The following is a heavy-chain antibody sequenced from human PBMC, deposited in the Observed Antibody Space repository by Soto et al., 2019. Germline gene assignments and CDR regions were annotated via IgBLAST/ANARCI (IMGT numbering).Heavy chain of an antibody. J-gene: IGHJ6*02. CDR1: GFTFSSYG. CDR2: IWYDGSNK. V-gene: IGHV3-33*01. CDR3: ARTRGRTYYYYGMDV. Sequence: PGGSLRLSCAASGFTFSSYGMHWVRQAPGTGLEWVAVIWYDGSNKYYADSVKGRFTISRDNSKNTLYLQMNSLRAEDTAVYYCARTRGRTYYYYGMDVWGQGTTVTVSS.